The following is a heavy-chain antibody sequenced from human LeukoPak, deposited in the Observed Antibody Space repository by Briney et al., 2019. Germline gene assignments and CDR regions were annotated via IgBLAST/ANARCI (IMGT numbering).Heavy chain of an antibody. CDR3: AKNTVVILKIGMGV. J-gene: IGHJ6*02. D-gene: IGHD4-23*01. V-gene: IGHV3-23*01. CDR1: RFTLSSYA. Sequence: GGSLRLSRAASRFTLSSYAMSWVGQAPGKGLEGVSAISGCGSSPYYPDSVKGRFTIPKDNSKKTPYLHMNRLRAEDAAVSDCAKNTVVILKIGMGVWGQGATVTAAS. CDR2: ISGCGSSP.